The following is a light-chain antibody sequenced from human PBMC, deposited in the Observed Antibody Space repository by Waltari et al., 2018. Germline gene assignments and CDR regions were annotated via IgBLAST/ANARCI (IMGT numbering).Light chain of an antibody. CDR3: QQHSNWPWT. J-gene: IGKJ1*01. V-gene: IGKV3-11*01. CDR1: QSVSSY. Sequence: EIVLTQSPATLSLSPGERATLSCRASQSVSSYLAWYQQKPGQAPRLLIYDASNRATGIPARFIGRGSGTDFTLTISSLEPEDFAVYYCQQHSNWPWTFGQGTKVEIK. CDR2: DAS.